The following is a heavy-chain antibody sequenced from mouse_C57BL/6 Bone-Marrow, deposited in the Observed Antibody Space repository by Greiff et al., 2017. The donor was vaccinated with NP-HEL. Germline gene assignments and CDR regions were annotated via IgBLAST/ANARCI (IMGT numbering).Heavy chain of an antibody. D-gene: IGHD2-1*01. Sequence: EVHLVESGGGLVQPGESLKLSCESNEYEFPSHDMSWVRKTPEKRLELVAAINSDGGSTYYPDTMERRFIITRDNTKKTLYLQMSSLRSEDTALYYCARNYGNYVDWYFDVGGTGTTVTVSA. J-gene: IGHJ1*03. CDR1: EYEFPSHD. V-gene: IGHV5-2*01. CDR2: INSDGGST. CDR3: ARNYGNYVDWYFDV.